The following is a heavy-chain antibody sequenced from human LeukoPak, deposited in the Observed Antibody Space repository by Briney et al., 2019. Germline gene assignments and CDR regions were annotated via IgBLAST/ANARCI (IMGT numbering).Heavy chain of an antibody. Sequence: QPGGSLRLSCAASGLTFSSYAMSWVRQAPGKGLEWVSAISGSGGSTYYADSVKGRFTISRDNSKNTLYLQMNSLRAEDTAVYYCAKANPPTNYIGYCSSTSCYGSPDYWGQGTLATVSS. CDR1: GLTFSSYA. V-gene: IGHV3-23*01. CDR2: ISGSGGST. J-gene: IGHJ4*02. D-gene: IGHD2-2*01. CDR3: AKANPPTNYIGYCSSTSCYGSPDY.